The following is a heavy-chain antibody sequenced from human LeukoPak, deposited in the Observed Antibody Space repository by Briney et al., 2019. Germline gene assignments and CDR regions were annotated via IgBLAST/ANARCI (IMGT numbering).Heavy chain of an antibody. CDR3: GRGGQTRSGWWGK. CDR1: GGSMNSGIYY. CDR2: IFHSGST. D-gene: IGHD6-19*01. Sequence: KPSETLSLTCSVSGGSMNSGIYYWSWIRQPPGKGLEWIGYIFHSGSTNYNPSLKSRVTMSLDMSKNQFSVNLTSVTAADTAVYYWGRGGQTRSGWWGKWGQGTLVRVPS. V-gene: IGHV4-30-2*01. J-gene: IGHJ4*02.